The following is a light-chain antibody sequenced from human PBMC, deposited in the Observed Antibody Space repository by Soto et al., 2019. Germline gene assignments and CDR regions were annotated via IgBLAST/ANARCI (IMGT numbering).Light chain of an antibody. CDR1: QSVSSN. V-gene: IGKV3-15*01. CDR2: GAS. J-gene: IGKJ4*01. Sequence: EIVMTQSPATLSVSPGERATLSCRASQSVSSNLAWYQQKPGQAPRLFSYGASTRATGVPARFSGSGSGTEFTLTISSLQSEDFAVYYCQQYYNWPPLTFGGGTKVDI. CDR3: QQYYNWPPLT.